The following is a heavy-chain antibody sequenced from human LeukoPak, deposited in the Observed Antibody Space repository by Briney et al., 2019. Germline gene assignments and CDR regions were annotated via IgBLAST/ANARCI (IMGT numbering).Heavy chain of an antibody. CDR1: GGSISSSSYY. CDR2: IYYSGST. J-gene: IGHJ6*03. D-gene: IGHD3-3*01. Sequence: SETLSLTFTVSGGSISSSSYYWGWIRQPPGKGLEWIGSIYYSGSTYYNQSLKSRVTISVDTSKNQFSLKLSSVTAADTAVYYCARQLFLEWQYYYYMDVWGKGTTVTVFS. CDR3: ARQLFLEWQYYYYMDV. V-gene: IGHV4-39*01.